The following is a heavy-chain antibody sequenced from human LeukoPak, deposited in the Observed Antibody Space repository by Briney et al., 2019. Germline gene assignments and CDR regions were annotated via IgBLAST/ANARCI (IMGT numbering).Heavy chain of an antibody. Sequence: SETLSLTCTVSGGSITRGDYYWSWIRQPPGKGLEWIGYIYYSGSTSYNPSLKIRVTISLATSKNQSSLQMSFLTAADRAVYYCARHGRGYSYGRMREGDYWGQGPLVTVSS. CDR3: ARHGRGYSYGRMREGDY. V-gene: IGHV4-30-4*08. CDR2: IYYSGST. D-gene: IGHD5-18*01. CDR1: GGSITRGDYY. J-gene: IGHJ4*02.